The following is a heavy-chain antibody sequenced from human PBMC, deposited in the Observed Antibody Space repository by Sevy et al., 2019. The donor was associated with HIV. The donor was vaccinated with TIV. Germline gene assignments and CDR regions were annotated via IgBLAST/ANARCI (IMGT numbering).Heavy chain of an antibody. CDR1: GFTFTDYA. D-gene: IGHD1-26*01. J-gene: IGHJ4*02. CDR3: TRATGAESVFVY. Sequence: GESLKISCTASGFTFTDYAMNWVRQSPGKGLEWVAFFKRKADGGTLDHAASVKGRFTISRDDSKNIAYLQMNDLKTEDTGVYYCTRATGAESVFVYWGQGALVTVSS. CDR2: FKRKADGGTL. V-gene: IGHV3-49*04.